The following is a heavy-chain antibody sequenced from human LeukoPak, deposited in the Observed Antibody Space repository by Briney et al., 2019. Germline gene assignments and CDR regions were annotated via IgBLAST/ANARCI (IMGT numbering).Heavy chain of an antibody. CDR1: GYSFSSYW. V-gene: IGHV5-51*01. J-gene: IGHJ6*02. CDR3: ARKGLGSQVPRGMDV. Sequence: GESLKISCKASGYSFSSYWIGWVRQMPGKGLKWMGIIYPADADTRYSPSFQGQVTISADKSISTAYLQWSGLKASDTAMYYYARKGLGSQVPRGMDVWGQGTTVTVSS. D-gene: IGHD3-10*01. CDR2: IYPADADT.